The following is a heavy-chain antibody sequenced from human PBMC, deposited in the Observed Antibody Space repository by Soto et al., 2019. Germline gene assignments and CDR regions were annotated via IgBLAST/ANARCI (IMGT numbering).Heavy chain of an antibody. V-gene: IGHV3-23*01. Sequence: GGSLRLSYAASGFTFSSYAMSWVRQAPGKGLEWVSAISGSGGSTYYADSVKGRFTISRDNSKNTLYLQMNSLRAEDTAVYYCAKSRGYSYGYEADMDVWGKGTTVTVSS. CDR1: GFTFSSYA. J-gene: IGHJ6*03. CDR2: ISGSGGST. CDR3: AKSRGYSYGYEADMDV. D-gene: IGHD5-18*01.